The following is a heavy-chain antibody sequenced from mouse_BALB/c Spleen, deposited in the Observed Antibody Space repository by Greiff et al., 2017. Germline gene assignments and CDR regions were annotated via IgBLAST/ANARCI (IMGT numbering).Heavy chain of an antibody. CDR2: ISSGGSYT. V-gene: IGHV5-6*01. CDR1: GFTFSSYG. J-gene: IGHJ3*01. CDR3: ARRGYGNFEGFAY. D-gene: IGHD2-1*01. Sequence: VQLKESGGDLVKPGGSLKLSCAASGFTFSSYGMSWVRQTPDKRLEWVATISSGGSYTYYPDSVKGRFTISRDNAKNTLYLQMSSLKSEDTAMYYCARRGYGNFEGFAYWGQGTLVTVSA.